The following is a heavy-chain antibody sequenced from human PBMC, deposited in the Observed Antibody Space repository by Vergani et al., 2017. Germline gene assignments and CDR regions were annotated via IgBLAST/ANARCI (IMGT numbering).Heavy chain of an antibody. CDR1: GTSLDSFY. CDR3: ARDFGGEWYFDL. Sequence: VLLQEPGPGLVRPSETLSLTCSVSGTSLDSFYLSWIRQSPGKGLEWIGYVFRNGNVNYNPSFNFRVAIDTSNNELSLRVTSVTAADTAVYYCARDFGGEWYFDLWGRGATVTVSS. J-gene: IGHJ2*01. D-gene: IGHD4-23*01. CDR2: VFRNGNV. V-gene: IGHV4-4*08.